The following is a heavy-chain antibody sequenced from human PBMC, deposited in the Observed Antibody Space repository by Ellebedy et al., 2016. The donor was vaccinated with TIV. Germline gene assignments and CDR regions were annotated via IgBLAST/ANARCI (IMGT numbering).Heavy chain of an antibody. CDR2: INPIFGTA. V-gene: IGHV1-69*13. Sequence: AASVKVSCKASGGPFSGSAISWVRQAPGQGLEWMGGINPIFGTANYAKKFQGRVTITADASTSTAYMDLSSLRSEDTAVYYCARAATYYYGSGSYFDYWGQGTLVTVSS. J-gene: IGHJ4*02. CDR3: ARAATYYYGSGSYFDY. D-gene: IGHD3-10*01. CDR1: GGPFSGSA.